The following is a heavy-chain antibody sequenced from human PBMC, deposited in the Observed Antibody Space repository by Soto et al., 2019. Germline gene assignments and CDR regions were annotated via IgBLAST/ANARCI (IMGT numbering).Heavy chain of an antibody. Sequence: QVQLQQSGPGLVKPSQTLSLTCAISGDSVSSNSAAWNWIRQSPSRGLECLGRTYYRSKWYNDYSVSVKSRITINPDTSKNQFSLQLNSVTPDDTAVYYCASDFWSGYLSADAFAIWGQGTMVTVSS. J-gene: IGHJ3*02. V-gene: IGHV6-1*01. CDR3: ASDFWSGYLSADAFAI. CDR1: GDSVSSNSAA. D-gene: IGHD3-3*01. CDR2: TYYRSKWYN.